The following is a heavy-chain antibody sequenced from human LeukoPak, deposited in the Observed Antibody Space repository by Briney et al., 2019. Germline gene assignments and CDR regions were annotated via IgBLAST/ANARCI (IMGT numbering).Heavy chain of an antibody. V-gene: IGHV4-30-4*07. D-gene: IGHD6-13*01. J-gene: IGHJ4*02. CDR2: IYYSGST. CDR1: GGSISSGGYS. CDR3: AKGAIAAAGPFDY. Sequence: SQTLSLTCAVSGGSISSGGYSWSWIRQPPGKGLEWIGYIYYSGSTYYNPSLKSRVTISVDTSKNQFSLKLSSVTAADTAVYYCAKGAIAAAGPFDYWGQGTLVTVSS.